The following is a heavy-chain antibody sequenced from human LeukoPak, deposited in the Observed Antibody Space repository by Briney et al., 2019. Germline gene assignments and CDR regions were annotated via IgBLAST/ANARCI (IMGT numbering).Heavy chain of an antibody. CDR2: VSGSGGTT. Sequence: PGGSLRLSCAASGFTFSTYAMSWVRQAPGKGLEWVSGVSGSGGTTFYADSVKGRFTISRDNSKNMVYLQLNSLRAEDTAIFYCVQIPGGGYWGQGTLVTVSS. J-gene: IGHJ4*02. D-gene: IGHD5-24*01. CDR3: VQIPGGGY. V-gene: IGHV3-23*01. CDR1: GFTFSTYA.